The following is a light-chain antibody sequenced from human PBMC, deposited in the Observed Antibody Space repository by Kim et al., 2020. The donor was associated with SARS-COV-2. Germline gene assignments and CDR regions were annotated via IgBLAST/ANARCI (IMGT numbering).Light chain of an antibody. CDR1: QSISSW. CDR3: QQYNSYPIT. Sequence: ASVGDRVTITCRASQSISSWLAWYQQKPGKAPKLLIYDASSLESGVPSRCSGSGSGTEFTLTISSLQPDDFATYYCQQYNSYPITFGQGTRLEIK. CDR2: DAS. V-gene: IGKV1-5*01. J-gene: IGKJ5*01.